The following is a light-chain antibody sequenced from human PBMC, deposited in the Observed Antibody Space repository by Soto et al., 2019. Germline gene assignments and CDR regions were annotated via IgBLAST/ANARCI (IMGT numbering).Light chain of an antibody. CDR3: SSYTSSSTIML. CDR2: DVS. V-gene: IGLV2-14*01. J-gene: IGLJ2*01. Sequence: QSALTQPASVSGSPGQSITISCTGTSSDVGGYNYVSWYQQHPGKAPKLMIYDVSNRPSGVSNRFSGSKSGNTASLTISGLQAEDEADYYCSSYTSSSTIMLFGGGTKLTVL. CDR1: SSDVGGYNY.